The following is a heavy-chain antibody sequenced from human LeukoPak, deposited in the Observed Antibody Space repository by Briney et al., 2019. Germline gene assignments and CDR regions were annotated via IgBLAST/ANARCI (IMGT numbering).Heavy chain of an antibody. D-gene: IGHD6-19*01. Sequence: PSETLSRTCTVSGGSISSNYWSWIRQPPGKGLEWIGYIYDSGTTNYNPSLKSRATISEDTSKNQFSLKLSSVTAADTAVYYCARSTGGWSYFDYWGQGTLVTVSS. V-gene: IGHV4-59*01. CDR1: GGSISSNY. CDR3: ARSTGGWSYFDY. CDR2: IYDSGTT. J-gene: IGHJ4*02.